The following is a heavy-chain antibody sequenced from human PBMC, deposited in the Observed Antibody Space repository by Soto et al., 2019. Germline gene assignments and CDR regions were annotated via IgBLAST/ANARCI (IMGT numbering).Heavy chain of an antibody. CDR1: GGSISSSSYY. V-gene: IGHV4-39*01. J-gene: IGHJ4*02. CDR3: ARQWGRQPVDY. D-gene: IGHD1-26*01. Sequence: QLQLQESGPGLVKPSETLSLTCTVSGGSISSSSYYWGWIRQPPGKGLEWIGSIYYSGSTYYNPSLKSRVTISVDTSKNQFSLKLSSVTAADTAVYYCARQWGRQPVDYWGQGTLVTVSS. CDR2: IYYSGST.